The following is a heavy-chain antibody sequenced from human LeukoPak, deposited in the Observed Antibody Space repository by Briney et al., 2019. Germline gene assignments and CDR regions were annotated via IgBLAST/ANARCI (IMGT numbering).Heavy chain of an antibody. Sequence: SETLSLTCTVSGGSISSYYWSWIRQPPGKGLEWIGYIYYSGSTNYNPSLKSRVTISVDTSKNQFSLKLSSVTAADTAVYYCARGYYDSSGYYYVPKYYFDYWGQGTLVTVSS. CDR3: ARGYYDSSGYYYVPKYYFDY. CDR1: GGSISSYY. V-gene: IGHV4-59*01. D-gene: IGHD3-22*01. J-gene: IGHJ4*02. CDR2: IYYSGST.